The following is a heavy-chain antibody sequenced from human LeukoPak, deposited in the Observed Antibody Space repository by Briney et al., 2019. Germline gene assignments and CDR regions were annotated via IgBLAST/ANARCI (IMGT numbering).Heavy chain of an antibody. V-gene: IGHV3-7*01. CDR2: IKPDGSEK. CDR1: GFTFSSYW. CDR3: ARYNYYATRGHLF. D-gene: IGHD3-10*01. J-gene: IGHJ4*02. Sequence: GGSLRLSCAASGFTFSSYWMTWVRQTPGKGLEWVANIKPDGSEKKYVDSVKGRFTISRDNAKNSLYLQMDSLRAEDTAVYYCARYNYYATRGHLFWGQGTLVTVSS.